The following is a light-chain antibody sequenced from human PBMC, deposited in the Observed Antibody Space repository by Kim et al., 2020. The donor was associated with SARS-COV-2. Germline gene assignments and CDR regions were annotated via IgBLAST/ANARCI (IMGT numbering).Light chain of an antibody. CDR1: QGISDY. CDR3: QKYDNAPWT. V-gene: IGKV1-27*01. CDR2: GAS. J-gene: IGKJ1*01. Sequence: SSVGDRVTSTCRASQGISDYLAWYQQKPGKVPKLLIYGASTLQSGVPSRFSGSGSGTGFTLTISSLRPEDVATYYCQKYDNAPWTFGPGTKVDIK.